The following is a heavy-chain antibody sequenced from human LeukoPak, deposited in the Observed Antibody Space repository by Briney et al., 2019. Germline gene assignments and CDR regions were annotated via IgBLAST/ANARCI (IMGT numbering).Heavy chain of an antibody. CDR3: AKDCSGGSCYSHYFDY. CDR2: IRYDGSNK. V-gene: IGHV3-30*02. CDR1: GFTFSSYG. J-gene: IGHJ4*02. Sequence: PGGSLRLSCAASGFTFSSYGMHWVRQAPGKGLEWVAFIRYDGSNKYYADSVKGRFTISRDNSKNTLYLQMNSLRAEDTAVHYCAKDCSGGSCYSHYFDYWGQGTLVTVSS. D-gene: IGHD2-15*01.